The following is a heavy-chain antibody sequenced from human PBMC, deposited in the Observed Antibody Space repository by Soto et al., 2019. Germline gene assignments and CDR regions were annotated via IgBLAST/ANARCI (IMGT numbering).Heavy chain of an antibody. J-gene: IGHJ4*02. V-gene: IGHV1-69*08. CDR1: GGTFSSYT. D-gene: IGHD4-17*01. Sequence: QVQLVQSGAEVKKPGSSVKVSCKASGGTFSSYTISWVRQAPGQGLEWMGRIIPILGIANYAQKFQGRVTITADKSTSTAYMELSSLRSEDTAVYSCARDGRPTVTDTWGFDYWGQGTLVTVSS. CDR2: IIPILGIA. CDR3: ARDGRPTVTDTWGFDY.